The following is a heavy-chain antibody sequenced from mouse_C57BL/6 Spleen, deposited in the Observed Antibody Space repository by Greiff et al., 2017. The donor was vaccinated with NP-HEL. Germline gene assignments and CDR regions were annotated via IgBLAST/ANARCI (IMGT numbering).Heavy chain of an antibody. CDR3: ASSYYGNFWFAY. CDR1: GFTFSSYA. D-gene: IGHD2-10*01. J-gene: IGHJ3*01. Sequence: EVQVVESGGGLVKPGGSLKLSCAASGFTFSSYAMSWVRQTPEKRLEWVATISDGGSYTYYPDNVKGRFTISRDNAKNNLYLQMSHLKSEDTAMYYCASSYYGNFWFAYWGQGTLVTVSA. CDR2: ISDGGSYT. V-gene: IGHV5-4*01.